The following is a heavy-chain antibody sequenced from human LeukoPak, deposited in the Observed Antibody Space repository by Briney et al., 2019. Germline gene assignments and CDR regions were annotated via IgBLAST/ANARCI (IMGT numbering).Heavy chain of an antibody. CDR2: IYTSGST. J-gene: IGHJ4*02. D-gene: IGHD3-22*01. CDR1: GGSISSGSYY. Sequence: SQTLSLTCTVSGGSISSGSYYWSWIRQPAGKGLEWIGRIYTSGSTNYNPSLKSRVTMSVDTSKNQFSLKLSSVTAADTAVYYCAAKKTYYYDSSGYEDDYWGQGTLVTVSS. CDR3: AAKKTYYYDSSGYEDDY. V-gene: IGHV4-61*02.